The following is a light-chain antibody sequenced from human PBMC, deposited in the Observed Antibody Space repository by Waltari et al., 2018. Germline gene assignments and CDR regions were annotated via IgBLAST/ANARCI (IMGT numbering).Light chain of an antibody. CDR2: DAS. CDR3: QQRSNWTPHT. V-gene: IGKV3-11*01. CDR1: QSVGSY. J-gene: IGKJ2*01. Sequence: EIVLTQSPATLSLSPGDTATLSCRAGQSVGSYLAWYQQKPGQPPRLLIYDASYMTPGVPARCRGSGSATDVTPTISSLEAEDYAVYYCQQRSNWTPHTFGQGARLEIK.